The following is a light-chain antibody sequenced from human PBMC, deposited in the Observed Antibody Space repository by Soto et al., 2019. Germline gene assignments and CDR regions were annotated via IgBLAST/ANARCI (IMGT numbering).Light chain of an antibody. CDR3: QHYVERSPIT. CDR1: QSVSSR. J-gene: IGKJ5*01. Sequence: EIVMTQSRGTMSLSPGERATLSCRASQSVSSRLAWYQQKPGQAPRLLISGASSRATGIPDRFSGSGSGTDFTLTISRLEPEDFALYYCQHYVERSPITFGPGTRLVIK. CDR2: GAS. V-gene: IGKV3-20*01.